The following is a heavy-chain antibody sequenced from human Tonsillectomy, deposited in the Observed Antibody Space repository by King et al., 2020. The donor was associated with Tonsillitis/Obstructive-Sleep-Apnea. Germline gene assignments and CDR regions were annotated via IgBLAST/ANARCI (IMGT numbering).Heavy chain of an antibody. D-gene: IGHD2-8*01. CDR1: GGSISSYS. CDR3: ARDMVLEAGGAAFDI. V-gene: IGHV4-59*01. Sequence: QVQLQESGPGLVKTSETLSLTCTVSGGSISSYSWSWIRQPPGKGLEWIGYIYYSGSTNYNPSLKSRVTISVDTSKNQFSLKLSSVTAADTAVYYCARDMVLEAGGAAFDIWGQGTMVTVSS. CDR2: IYYSGST. J-gene: IGHJ3*02.